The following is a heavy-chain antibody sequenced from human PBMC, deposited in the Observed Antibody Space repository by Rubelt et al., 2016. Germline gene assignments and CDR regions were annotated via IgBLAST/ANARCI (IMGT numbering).Heavy chain of an antibody. D-gene: IGHD3-3*01. CDR2: IKPDGSDR. Sequence: VEFGGGLAQPGGSLRLSCAASGLTFSNYWVNWVRQAPGKSLEWVANIKPDGSDRYFVDSVKGRFTIPRDNAKNSGYLQMDSLGADDTAVYYCARAASWSSYPIDYWGQGALVTVSS. CDR3: ARAASWSSYPIDY. CDR1: GLTFSNYW. V-gene: IGHV3-7*01. J-gene: IGHJ4*02.